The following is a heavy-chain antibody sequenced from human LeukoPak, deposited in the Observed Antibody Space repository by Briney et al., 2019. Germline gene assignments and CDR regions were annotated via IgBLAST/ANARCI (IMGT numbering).Heavy chain of an antibody. CDR1: GYTFTSYG. CDR3: ARGEGDCSSTSCSDY. J-gene: IGHJ4*02. Sequence: ASVKVSCKGSGYTFTSYGISWVRQAPGQGLEWMGWISAYNGNTNYAQKLQGRVTMTTDTSTSTAYMELRSLRSDDTAVYYCARGEGDCSSTSCSDYWGQGTLVTVSS. CDR2: ISAYNGNT. D-gene: IGHD2-2*01. V-gene: IGHV1-18*01.